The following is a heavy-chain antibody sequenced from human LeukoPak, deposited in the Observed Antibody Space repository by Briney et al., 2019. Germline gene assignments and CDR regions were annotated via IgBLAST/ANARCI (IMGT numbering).Heavy chain of an antibody. Sequence: SVKVSCKASGYTFTSYGISWVRQAPGQGLEWMGGIIPIFGTANYAQKFQGRVTITADESTSTAYMELSSLRSEDTAVYYCASGFMDTAMVLGYYWGQGTLVTASS. CDR2: IIPIFGTA. D-gene: IGHD5-18*01. V-gene: IGHV1-69*13. J-gene: IGHJ4*02. CDR3: ASGFMDTAMVLGYY. CDR1: GYTFTSYG.